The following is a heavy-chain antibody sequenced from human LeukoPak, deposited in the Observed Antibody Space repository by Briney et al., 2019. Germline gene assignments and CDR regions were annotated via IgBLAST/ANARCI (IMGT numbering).Heavy chain of an antibody. CDR3: ARDYYGSGSYYNANDY. CDR2: IYYSGST. D-gene: IGHD3-10*01. J-gene: IGHJ4*02. CDR1: GGSISSYY. V-gene: IGHV4-59*12. Sequence: SETLSLTCTVSGGSISSYYWSWIRQPPGKGLEWIGYIYYSGSTNYNPSLKSRVTISVDTSKNQFSLKLSSVTAADTAVYYCARDYYGSGSYYNANDYWGQGTLVTVSS.